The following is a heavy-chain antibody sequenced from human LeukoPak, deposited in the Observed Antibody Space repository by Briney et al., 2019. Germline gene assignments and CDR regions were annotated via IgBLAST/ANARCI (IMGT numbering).Heavy chain of an antibody. CDR3: AKDLYDYVWGSYPYYFDY. CDR2: ISGSGGST. J-gene: IGHJ4*02. Sequence: GGSLRLSCAASGFTFSSYAMSWVRQAPGKGLEWVSAISGSGGSTYYADSVKGRFTISRVNSKNTLYLQMNSLRAEDTAVYYCAKDLYDYVWGSYPYYFDYWGQGTLVTVSS. V-gene: IGHV3-23*01. CDR1: GFTFSSYA. D-gene: IGHD3-16*01.